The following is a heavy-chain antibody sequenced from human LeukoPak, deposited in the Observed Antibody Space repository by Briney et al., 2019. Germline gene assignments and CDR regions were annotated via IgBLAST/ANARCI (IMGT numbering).Heavy chain of an antibody. CDR3: ARGEDFERYYLAF. Sequence: PSETLSLTCTVSGGSISSYYRSWIRQPPGKGLEWIGYIYYTGTTNYNPLFESRATISVDTSKNQFSLKLTSVTAADTAVYFCARGEDFERYYLAFWGQGTLVTVSS. D-gene: IGHD3-9*01. CDR1: GGSISSYY. V-gene: IGHV4-59*01. CDR2: IYYTGTT. J-gene: IGHJ4*02.